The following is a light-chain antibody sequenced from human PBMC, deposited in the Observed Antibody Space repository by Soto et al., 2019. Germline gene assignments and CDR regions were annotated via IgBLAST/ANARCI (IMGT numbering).Light chain of an antibody. J-gene: IGKJ2*01. Sequence: EIVLTQSPGTLSLSPGERATLSCRASQGVGSSYLAWYQQKPGQAPRLLIYGASSRATGIPDRFSGSGSVTHFTLTISRMEPEDFAVYYCQQSGSSPYTFGQGTKLEIK. V-gene: IGKV3-20*01. CDR3: QQSGSSPYT. CDR2: GAS. CDR1: QGVGSSY.